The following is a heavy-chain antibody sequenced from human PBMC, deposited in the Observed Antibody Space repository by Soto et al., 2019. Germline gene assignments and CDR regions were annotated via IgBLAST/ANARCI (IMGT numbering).Heavy chain of an antibody. CDR3: VRDGTKTLRDWFDP. V-gene: IGHV4-4*07. D-gene: IGHD1-1*01. Sequence: SETLSLTCTVSGASISGYYWSWIRKSAGKGLEWIGRIYATGTTDYNPSLKSRVMMSVDTSKKQFSLKLRSATAADTAVYYCVRDGTKTLRDWFDPWGQGISVTVSS. CDR1: GASISGYY. J-gene: IGHJ5*02. CDR2: IYATGTT.